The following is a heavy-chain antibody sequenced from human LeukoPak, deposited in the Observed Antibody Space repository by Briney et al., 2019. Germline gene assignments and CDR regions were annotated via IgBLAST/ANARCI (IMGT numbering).Heavy chain of an antibody. J-gene: IGHJ6*02. CDR2: ISSSGSTI. Sequence: GGSLRLSCAASGFTFSSYEMNWVRQVPGKGLEWVSYISSSGSTIYYADSVKGRFTISRDNAKNSLYLQMNSLRAEDTAVYYCAREGGGQGPYYYYGMDVWGQGTTVTVSS. D-gene: IGHD3-16*01. CDR1: GFTFSSYE. V-gene: IGHV3-48*03. CDR3: AREGGGQGPYYYYGMDV.